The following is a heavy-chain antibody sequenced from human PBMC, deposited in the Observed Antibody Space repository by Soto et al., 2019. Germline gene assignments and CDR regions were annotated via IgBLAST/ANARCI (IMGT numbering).Heavy chain of an antibody. J-gene: IGHJ4*02. CDR1: GYTFTSYA. V-gene: IGHV1-3*01. D-gene: IGHD3-10*01. Sequence: QVQLVQSGAEVKKPGASVKVSCKASGYTFTSYAMHWVRQAPGQRLEWMGWINAGNGNTKYSQKFQGRVTITRDTSASTAYMELCSLRSVDTAVYYCARGLWFGELLYPDYWGQGTLVTVSS. CDR2: INAGNGNT. CDR3: ARGLWFGELLYPDY.